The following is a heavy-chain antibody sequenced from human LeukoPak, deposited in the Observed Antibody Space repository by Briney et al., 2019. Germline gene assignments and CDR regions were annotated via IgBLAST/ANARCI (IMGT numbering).Heavy chain of an antibody. CDR1: GFTFSSYG. V-gene: IGHV3-30*03. CDR3: ARNLRDYGDYQTQAFDI. CDR2: IAYDGSNK. J-gene: IGHJ3*02. D-gene: IGHD4-17*01. Sequence: PGGSLRLSCAASGFTFSSYGMHWVRQAPGKGPEWVALIAYDGSNKYYADSVKGRFTISRDNSKNTLYLQMNSLRAEDTAVYYCARNLRDYGDYQTQAFDIWGQGTMVTVSS.